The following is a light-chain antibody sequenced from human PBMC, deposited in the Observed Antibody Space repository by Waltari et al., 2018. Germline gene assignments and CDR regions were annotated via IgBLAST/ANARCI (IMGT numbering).Light chain of an antibody. V-gene: IGLV2-11*01. CDR3: CSFAGTYTWV. Sequence: QSALTQPRSVSGSPGQSVTISCTGTSSDVGGYNHVPWYQQHPGKAPKLMIYDVIKRPSGVPDRFSGSKSGITASLTISGLQAEDEADYYCCSFAGTYTWVFGGGTKLTVL. CDR2: DVI. J-gene: IGLJ3*02. CDR1: SSDVGGYNH.